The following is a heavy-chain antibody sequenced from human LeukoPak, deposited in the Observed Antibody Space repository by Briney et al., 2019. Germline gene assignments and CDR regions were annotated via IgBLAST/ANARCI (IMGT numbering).Heavy chain of an antibody. CDR3: ARGPYSSNWYVDY. CDR1: GFTFSSYE. Sequence: PGGSLRLSCAASGFTFSSYEMNWVRRAPGKGLEWISYISRTGNSIYYADSVKGRFTVSRDSAKNSLYLQMNSLRAEDTAVYYCARGPYSSNWYVDYWGQGTLVTVAS. J-gene: IGHJ4*02. D-gene: IGHD6-13*01. V-gene: IGHV3-48*03. CDR2: ISRTGNSI.